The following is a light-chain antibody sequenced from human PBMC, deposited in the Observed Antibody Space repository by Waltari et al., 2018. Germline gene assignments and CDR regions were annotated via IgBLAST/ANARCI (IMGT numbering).Light chain of an antibody. CDR1: SSDVARYNH. CDR2: DAN. V-gene: IGLV2-11*01. Sequence: QSALTQPRSVSGSPGQSVTISCIGTSSDVARYNHVSWYQRHLGKAPKRLIADANKRPSGVPDRFAGSKSGNTASLTISGLQADDEADDYCCSYAGTYTWGVVGTGTKVTVL. CDR3: CSYAGTYTWGV. J-gene: IGLJ1*01.